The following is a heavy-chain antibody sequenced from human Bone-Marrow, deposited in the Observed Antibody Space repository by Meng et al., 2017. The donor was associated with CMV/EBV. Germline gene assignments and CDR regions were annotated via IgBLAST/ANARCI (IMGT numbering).Heavy chain of an antibody. CDR3: ARVYSSGWADWFDT. CDR2: MNPNSGNT. V-gene: IGHV1-8*01. D-gene: IGHD6-19*01. Sequence: ASVKVSCKASGYTFTSYDINWVRQATGQGLEWMGWMNPNSGNTGYAQKFQGRVTMTRNTSISTAYMELSSLRSEDTAVYYCARVYSSGWADWFDTWGQGTLVTVSS. CDR1: GYTFTSYD. J-gene: IGHJ5*02.